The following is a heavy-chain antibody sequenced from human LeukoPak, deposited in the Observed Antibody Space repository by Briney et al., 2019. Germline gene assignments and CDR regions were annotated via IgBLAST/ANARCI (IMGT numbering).Heavy chain of an antibody. Sequence: SETLSLTCTVSGGSISSSSYYWGWIRQPPGKGLEWIGSIYYSGSTYYNPSLKSRVTISVDTSKNQFSLMLNSVTAADTAVYYCARESRRIAAAGPSYYMDVWGRGTTVTVSS. J-gene: IGHJ6*03. V-gene: IGHV4-39*07. CDR3: ARESRRIAAAGPSYYMDV. CDR2: IYYSGST. D-gene: IGHD6-13*01. CDR1: GGSISSSSYY.